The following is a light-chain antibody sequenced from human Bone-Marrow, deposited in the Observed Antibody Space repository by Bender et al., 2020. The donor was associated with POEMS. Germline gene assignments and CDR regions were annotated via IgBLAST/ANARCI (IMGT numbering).Light chain of an antibody. Sequence: SYVLTQPPSVSVAPGKTATITCGGNNIGRKSVHWYQQRPGQAPVLVVYDNSDRPSGIPDRFSGSKSGTSASLAITGLQAEDEGDYYCQSYDSSLSGYVFGTGTKVTVL. CDR2: DNS. J-gene: IGLJ1*01. CDR1: NIGRKS. V-gene: IGLV3-21*03. CDR3: QSYDSSLSGYV.